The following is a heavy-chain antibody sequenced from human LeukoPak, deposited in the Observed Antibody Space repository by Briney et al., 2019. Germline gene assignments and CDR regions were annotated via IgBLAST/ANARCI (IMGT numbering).Heavy chain of an antibody. CDR3: AVTGGSVTSYFDY. CDR2: IYPGDSDT. D-gene: IGHD2-8*02. J-gene: IGHJ4*02. CDR1: GYSFTSYW. V-gene: IGHV5-51*01. Sequence: PGESLKISCKGSGYSFTSYWIAWVRQMPGKGLEWMGIIYPGDSDTRYSPSFQGQVTISADKSISTAYLQWSSLKASDSAMYYCAVTGGSVTSYFDYWGQGTLVTVSS.